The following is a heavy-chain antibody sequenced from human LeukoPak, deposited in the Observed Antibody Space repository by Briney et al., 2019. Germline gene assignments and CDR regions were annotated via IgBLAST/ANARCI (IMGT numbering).Heavy chain of an antibody. D-gene: IGHD2-8*01. J-gene: IGHJ2*01. V-gene: IGHV3-30*02. Sequence: GGSLRLSCAASGFTFSSYGMHWVRQAPGKGLEWVAFIRYDGSNKYYADSVKGRFTISRDNSKNTLYLQMNSLRAEDTAVYYCAKRASLGVDWYFDLWGRGTLVTVSS. CDR1: GFTFSSYG. CDR2: IRYDGSNK. CDR3: AKRASLGVDWYFDL.